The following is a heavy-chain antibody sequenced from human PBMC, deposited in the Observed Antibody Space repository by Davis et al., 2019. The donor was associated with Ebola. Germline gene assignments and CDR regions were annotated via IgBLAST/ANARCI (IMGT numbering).Heavy chain of an antibody. V-gene: IGHV3-9*01. Sequence: GGSLTLSCAASGFTFSNYAMHCVRQAPGKGLESVSGIGWNSANIGYADSVKGRFTISRDNTKNSLYLQMNSLRAEDTAVYYCVPGTWIRGQGSLVTVSS. J-gene: IGHJ4*02. CDR1: GFTFSNYA. CDR2: IGWNSANI. D-gene: IGHD5-18*01. CDR3: VPGTWI.